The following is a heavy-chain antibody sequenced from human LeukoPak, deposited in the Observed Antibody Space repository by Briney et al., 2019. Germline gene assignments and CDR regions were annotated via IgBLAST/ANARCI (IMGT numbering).Heavy chain of an antibody. Sequence: GGSLRLSCEASGFTFSSYGMHWVRQAPGKGLEWVAVIWYDGSNKYYADSVKGRFTISRDNSKNTLYLQMNSLRAEDTAVYYCARDGPYYDFWSGYWGAPYGMDVWGQGTTVTVSS. V-gene: IGHV3-33*01. CDR1: GFTFSSYG. D-gene: IGHD3-3*01. CDR3: ARDGPYYDFWSGYWGAPYGMDV. CDR2: IWYDGSNK. J-gene: IGHJ6*02.